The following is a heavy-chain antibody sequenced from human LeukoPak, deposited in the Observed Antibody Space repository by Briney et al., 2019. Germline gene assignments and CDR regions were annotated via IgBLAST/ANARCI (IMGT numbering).Heavy chain of an antibody. D-gene: IGHD5-12*01. V-gene: IGHV3-7*05. CDR1: GFTFSSFW. Sequence: GGSLRLSCAASGFTFSSFWMSWVRQAPGKGLEWVANIKKDGSEHNYVDSVEGRFTISRDNAKNSLYLQMNSLRAEDTAVYYCARSGYDLGWFDPWGQGTLVTVSS. CDR3: ARSGYDLGWFDP. J-gene: IGHJ5*02. CDR2: IKKDGSEH.